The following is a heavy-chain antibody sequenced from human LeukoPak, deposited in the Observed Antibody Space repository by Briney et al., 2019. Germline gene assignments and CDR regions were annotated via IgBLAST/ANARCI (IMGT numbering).Heavy chain of an antibody. J-gene: IGHJ4*02. CDR2: IWYDGSNK. V-gene: IGHV3-33*08. CDR1: GFTFSSYS. CDR3: ARGAMVTSTMSYFDY. Sequence: GGSLRLSCAASGFTFSSYSMNWVRQAPGKGLEWVAVIWYDGSNKYYADSVKGRFTISRDNSKNTLYLQMNSLRAEDTAVYYCARGAMVTSTMSYFDYWGQGTLVTVSS. D-gene: IGHD5-18*01.